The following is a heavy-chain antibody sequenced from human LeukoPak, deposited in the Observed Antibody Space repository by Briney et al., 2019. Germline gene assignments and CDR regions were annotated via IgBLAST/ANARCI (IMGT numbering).Heavy chain of an antibody. CDR1: GFTFSSYA. CDR2: ISGSGGST. V-gene: IGHV3-23*01. J-gene: IGHJ6*02. CDR3: AKKAAGKNLYGSGSYLPMDV. Sequence: GGSLRLSCAASGFTFSSYAMSWVRQAPGKGLEWVSAISGSGGSTNYADSVKGRFTISRDNSKNTLYLQMNSLRAEDTAVYYCAKKAAGKNLYGSGSYLPMDVWGQGTTVTVSS. D-gene: IGHD3-10*01.